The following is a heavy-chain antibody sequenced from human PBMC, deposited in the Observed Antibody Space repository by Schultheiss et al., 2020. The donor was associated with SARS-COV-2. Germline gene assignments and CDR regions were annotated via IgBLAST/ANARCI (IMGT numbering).Heavy chain of an antibody. J-gene: IGHJ6*02. CDR2: INDGCGIT. CDR1: GFTFDDYA. Sequence: GGSLRLSCAASGFTFDDYAMHWVRQAPGKGLEWVSTINDGCGITYYTDSVKCRFTISRNNAKNSLYLQMNSLGAEDTAVYYCAKDLSGYNYPYYYGMDVWGQGTTVTV. CDR3: AKDLSGYNYPYYYGMDV. D-gene: IGHD5-12*01. V-gene: IGHV3-43*02.